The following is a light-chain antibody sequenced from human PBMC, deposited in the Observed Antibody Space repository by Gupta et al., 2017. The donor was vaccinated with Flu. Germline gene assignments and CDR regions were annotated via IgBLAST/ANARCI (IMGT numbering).Light chain of an antibody. CDR2: DKT. V-gene: IGLV3-19*01. Sequence: QQKPGTAPVVVIYDKTNRPLGIPGRFSGSSSGDTASLTITGAQAEDEADYYCSSRDSSGYYRMFGGGTKLTVL. CDR3: SSRDSSGYYRM. J-gene: IGLJ3*02.